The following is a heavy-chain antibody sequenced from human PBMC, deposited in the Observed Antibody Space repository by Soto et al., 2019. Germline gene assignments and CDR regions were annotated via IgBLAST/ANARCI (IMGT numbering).Heavy chain of an antibody. D-gene: IGHD6-13*01. CDR3: AKDINGAAGGGY. V-gene: IGHV1-18*01. Sequence: QVQLVQSGAEVRKPGASVKVSCKSSGYTFINHGIFWVRQAPGQGLEWMAWIYPYNGNTNYAQKFLGRVTLTTDTSASTAYMDLRSLTSDDTAIYFCAKDINGAAGGGYWGQGNLVTVSS. CDR1: GYTFINHG. J-gene: IGHJ4*02. CDR2: IYPYNGNT.